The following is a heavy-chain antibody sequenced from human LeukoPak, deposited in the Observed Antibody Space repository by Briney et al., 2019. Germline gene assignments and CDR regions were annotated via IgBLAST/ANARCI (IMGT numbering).Heavy chain of an antibody. Sequence: GGSLRLSCAASGFTFSNAWMTWVRQAPGKGLEWVGRIKSKTDGGTTDYAAPVKGRFTISRDDSKNTLYLQMNSLKTEDTAIYYCTLYRAAAGIMDVWGQGTTVTVSS. CDR3: TLYRAAAGIMDV. CDR1: GFTFSNAW. CDR2: IKSKTDGGTT. D-gene: IGHD6-13*01. J-gene: IGHJ6*02. V-gene: IGHV3-15*01.